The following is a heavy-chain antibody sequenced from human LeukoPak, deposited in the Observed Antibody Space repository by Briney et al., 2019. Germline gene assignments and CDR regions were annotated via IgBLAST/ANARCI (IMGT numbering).Heavy chain of an antibody. CDR1: GFTFSTYE. Sequence: QPGGSLRLSCAASGFTFSTYEMIWVRQAPGKGLEWVSYISSSGSVTYYADSVRGRFSIYRDNANNSLYLQMNSLRAEDTAVYYCVDYADSVWGQGTLVTVSS. CDR3: VDYADSV. CDR2: ISSSGSVT. D-gene: IGHD4-17*01. J-gene: IGHJ1*01. V-gene: IGHV3-48*03.